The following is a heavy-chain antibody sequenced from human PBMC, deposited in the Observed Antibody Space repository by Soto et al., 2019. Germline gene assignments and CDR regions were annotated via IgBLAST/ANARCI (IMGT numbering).Heavy chain of an antibody. D-gene: IGHD1-7*01. CDR3: ARDIGLELLSRGFDP. CDR1: GFTFSSYS. CDR2: ISSSSSYI. V-gene: IGHV3-21*01. J-gene: IGHJ5*02. Sequence: GGSLRLSCAASGFTFSSYSMNWVRQAPGKGLEWVSSISSSSSYIYYADSVKGRFTISRDNAKNSLYLQMNSLRAEDTAVYYCARDIGLELLSRGFDPWGQGTLVTVYS.